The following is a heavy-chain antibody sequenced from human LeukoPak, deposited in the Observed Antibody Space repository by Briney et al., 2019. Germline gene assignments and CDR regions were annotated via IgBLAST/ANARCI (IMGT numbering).Heavy chain of an antibody. CDR3: ARVGIVGASKGAFDI. Sequence: ASVKVSCKASGYTFTSYYMHWVRQAPGQGLEWMGIINPSGGSTSYAQKFQGRVTMTRDTSTSTVYMELSSLRSDDTAVYYCARVGIVGASKGAFDIWGQGTMVTVSS. CDR1: GYTFTSYY. D-gene: IGHD1-26*01. CDR2: INPSGGST. V-gene: IGHV1-46*01. J-gene: IGHJ3*02.